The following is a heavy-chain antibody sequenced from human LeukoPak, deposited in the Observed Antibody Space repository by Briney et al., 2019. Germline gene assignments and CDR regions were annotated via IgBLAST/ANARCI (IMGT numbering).Heavy chain of an antibody. CDR3: ARARSYCSGGSCYGTDVDY. J-gene: IGHJ4*02. D-gene: IGHD2-15*01. Sequence: ASETLSLTCTVSGGSISSGGYYWSWIRQHPGKGLEWIGYIYYSGSTYYNPSLKSRVTIPVDTSKNQFSLKLSSVTAADTAVYYCARARSYCSGGSCYGTDVDYWGQGTLVTVSS. CDR2: IYYSGST. CDR1: GGSISSGGYY. V-gene: IGHV4-31*03.